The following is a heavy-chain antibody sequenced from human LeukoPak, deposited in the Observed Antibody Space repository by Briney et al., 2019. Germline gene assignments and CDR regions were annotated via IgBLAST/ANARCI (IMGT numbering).Heavy chain of an antibody. CDR2: IDKRSNNI. CDR1: GFTFSSYG. CDR3: ARVGYSGWDFDY. D-gene: IGHD5-12*01. V-gene: IGHV3-48*02. J-gene: IGHJ4*02. Sequence: GGSLRLSCAASGFTFSSYGMHWVRQAPGKGLEWVSHIDKRSNNIYYAGSVKGRFTISRDNAKNSLYLQMNSLRDEDTAVYFCARVGYSGWDFDYWGQGTLVTVSS.